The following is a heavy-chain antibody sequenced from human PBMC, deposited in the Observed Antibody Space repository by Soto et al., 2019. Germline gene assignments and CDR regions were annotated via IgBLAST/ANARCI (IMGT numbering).Heavy chain of an antibody. CDR1: GYTFTSYA. Sequence: GASVKVSCKASGYTFTSYAMHWVRQAPGQRLEWMGWINAGNGNTKYPQKFQGRVTITRDTSASTAYMELSSLRSEDTAVYYCARDRSVAARPPYYYGMDVWGQGTTVTVSS. CDR3: ARDRSVAARPPYYYGMDV. J-gene: IGHJ6*02. V-gene: IGHV1-3*01. CDR2: INAGNGNT. D-gene: IGHD6-6*01.